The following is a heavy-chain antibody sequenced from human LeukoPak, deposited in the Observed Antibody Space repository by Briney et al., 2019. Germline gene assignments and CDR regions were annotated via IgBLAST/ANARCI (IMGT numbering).Heavy chain of an antibody. CDR2: INHSGST. CDR1: GGSFSGYY. D-gene: IGHD3-10*01. J-gene: IGHJ4*02. CDR3: ARGEGMYYYDSGSFNFDY. Sequence: PSETLSPTRAVYGGSFSGYYWSWIRQPPGKGLEWIGEINHSGSTNYNPSLRSRVTVSEDMSKNQFSLKLTSVTAADTAVYYCARGEGMYYYDSGSFNFDYWGQGTLVTVSS. V-gene: IGHV4-34*01.